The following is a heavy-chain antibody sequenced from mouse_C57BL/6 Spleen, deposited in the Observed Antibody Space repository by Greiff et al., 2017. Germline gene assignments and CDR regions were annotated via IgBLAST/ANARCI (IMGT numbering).Heavy chain of an antibody. Sequence: QVHVKQSGAELAKPGASVKLSCKASGYTFTSYWMHWVKQRPGQGLEWIGYINPSSGYTKYNQKFKDKATLTADKSSSTAYMQLSSLTYEDSAVYYCASLTGDWYFDVWGTGTTVTVSS. CDR2: INPSSGYT. J-gene: IGHJ1*03. CDR1: GYTFTSYW. D-gene: IGHD4-1*01. CDR3: ASLTGDWYFDV. V-gene: IGHV1-7*01.